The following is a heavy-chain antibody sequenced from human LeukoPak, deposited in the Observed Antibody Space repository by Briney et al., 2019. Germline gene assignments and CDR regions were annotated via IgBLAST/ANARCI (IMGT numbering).Heavy chain of an antibody. CDR1: GFTFSDYY. CDR2: ISSSGSTI. D-gene: IGHD4-17*01. Sequence: GGSLGLSCAASGFTFSDYYMSWIRQAPGKGLEWVSCISSSGSTIYYADSVKGRFTISRDNAKNSLYLQMNSLRAEDTAVYYCARGGARGFTYGDYDYWGQGTLVTVSS. V-gene: IGHV3-11*01. CDR3: ARGGARGFTYGDYDY. J-gene: IGHJ4*02.